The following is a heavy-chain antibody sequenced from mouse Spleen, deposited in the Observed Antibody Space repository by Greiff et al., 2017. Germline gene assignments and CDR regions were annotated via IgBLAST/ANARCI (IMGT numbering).Heavy chain of an antibody. J-gene: IGHJ4*01. CDR3: AKGYRLWAMDY. CDR2: INPSTGGT. V-gene: IGHV1-42*01. CDR1: GYSFTGYY. D-gene: IGHD3-1*01. Sequence: VQLQQSGPELVKPGASVKISCKASGYSFTGYYMNWVKQSPEKSLEWIGEINPSTGGTTYNQKFKAKATLTVDKSSSTAYMQLKSLTSEDSAVYYCAKGYRLWAMDYWGQGTSVTVSS.